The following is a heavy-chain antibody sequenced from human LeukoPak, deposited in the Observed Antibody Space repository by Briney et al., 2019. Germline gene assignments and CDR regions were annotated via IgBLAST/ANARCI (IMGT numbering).Heavy chain of an antibody. CDR3: VKGNWYKLEAFAS. J-gene: IGHJ5*02. CDR1: GFTFSNYA. CDR2: IRGSDGSGSGSST. D-gene: IGHD1/OR15-1a*01. Sequence: PGGSLRLSCAASGFTFSNYAMNWVRQAPGKGPEWVSTIRGSDGSGSGSSTYYADSVKGRFTISRDNSKNMLYLQMNSLRAEDTAMYYCVKGNWYKLEAFASWGQGILVTVSS. V-gene: IGHV3-23*01.